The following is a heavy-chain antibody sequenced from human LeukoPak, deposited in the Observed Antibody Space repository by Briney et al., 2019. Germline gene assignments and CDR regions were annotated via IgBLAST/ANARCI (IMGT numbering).Heavy chain of an antibody. D-gene: IGHD5-18*01. CDR2: IYYSGST. J-gene: IGHJ4*02. CDR3: ARADGYSYGRFDY. V-gene: IGHV4-39*07. Sequence: PSETLSLTCTVSGGSISRSSYYWGWIRQPPGKGLEWIGSIYYSGSTNYNPSLKSRVTISVDTSKNQFSLKLSSVTAADTAVYYCARADGYSYGRFDYWGPGTLVTVSS. CDR1: GGSISRSSYY.